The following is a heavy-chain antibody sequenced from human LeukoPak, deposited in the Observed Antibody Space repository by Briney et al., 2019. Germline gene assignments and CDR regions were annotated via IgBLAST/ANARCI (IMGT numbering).Heavy chain of an antibody. D-gene: IGHD3-22*01. CDR1: GFTFSSYA. Sequence: PGGSLRLSCAASGFTFSSYAMSWVRQAPGKGLEWVSAISGSGGSTYYADSVKGRFTISRDNSKNTLYLQMYSLRAEDTAVYYCAKDGSYYYDSSGYYQFDYWGQGTLVTVSS. CDR3: AKDGSYYYDSSGYYQFDY. J-gene: IGHJ4*02. V-gene: IGHV3-23*01. CDR2: ISGSGGST.